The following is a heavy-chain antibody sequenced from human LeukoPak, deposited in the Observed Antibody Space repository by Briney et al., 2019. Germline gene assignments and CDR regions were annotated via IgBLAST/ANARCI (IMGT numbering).Heavy chain of an antibody. V-gene: IGHV3-74*01. D-gene: IGHD1-26*01. Sequence: GGSLRLSCASSGFTFSFYWMHWVRQAPGKGLVWVSRINNDGRSTSYAGSVKGRFTISRDNAKNTLYLQMNSLRDEDTAVYYCARGSSGSKFDFWGQGTLVTVSS. CDR1: GFTFSFYW. CDR3: ARGSSGSKFDF. J-gene: IGHJ4*02. CDR2: INNDGRST.